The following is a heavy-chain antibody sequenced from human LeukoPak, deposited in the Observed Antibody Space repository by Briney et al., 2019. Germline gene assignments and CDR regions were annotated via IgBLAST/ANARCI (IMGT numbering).Heavy chain of an antibody. V-gene: IGHV4-34*01. D-gene: IGHD4-23*01. CDR3: ARRSQYGGPPRGFDY. CDR2: INHSGST. CDR1: GGSFSGYY. J-gene: IGHJ4*02. Sequence: SETLSLTCAVYGGSFSGYYWSWIRQPPGKGLEWIGEINHSGSTNYNPSLKSRVTISVDTSKNQFSLKLSSVTAADTAVYYCARRSQYGGPPRGFDYWGQGTLVTVSS.